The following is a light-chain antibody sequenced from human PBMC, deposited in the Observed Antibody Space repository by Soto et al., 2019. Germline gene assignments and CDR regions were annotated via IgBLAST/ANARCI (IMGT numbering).Light chain of an antibody. CDR1: QDISSS. V-gene: IGKV1-9*01. CDR2: DAS. J-gene: IGKJ1*01. CDR3: QHYNSYSEA. Sequence: DIQLTQSPSFLSASVGDRVTITCRASQDISSSLAWYQQKPGKAPKLLIYDASTLQTGVPSRFRGSGSGTEFTLTISSLQPEDFATYYCQHYNSYSEAFGQGTKVELK.